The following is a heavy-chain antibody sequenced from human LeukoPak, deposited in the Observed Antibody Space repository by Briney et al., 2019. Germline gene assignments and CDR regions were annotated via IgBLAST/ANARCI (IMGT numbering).Heavy chain of an antibody. CDR1: GFSFSDSY. CDR3: AKDHPIVVVPPLGLFDY. V-gene: IGHV3-11*04. J-gene: IGHJ4*02. CDR2: ISGSGHDI. Sequence: GGSLRLSCVVSGFSFSDSYMTWIRQTSGKGLESLAYISGSGHDIYYTDSVKGRFTISRDNSKNTLYLQMNSLRAEDTAVYYCAKDHPIVVVPPLGLFDYWGQGTLVTVSS. D-gene: IGHD2-2*01.